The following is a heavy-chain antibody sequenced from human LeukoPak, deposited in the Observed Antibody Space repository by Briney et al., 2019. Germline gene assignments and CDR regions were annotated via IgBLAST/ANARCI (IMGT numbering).Heavy chain of an antibody. CDR2: INDDGSTT. D-gene: IGHD6-19*01. CDR1: GFTFSSYW. V-gene: IGHV3-74*01. CDR3: GRGGWQGNWFDP. Sequence: GGSLRLSCAASGFTFSSYWMHWVRQAPGKGLVWVSRINDDGSTTNYADSVKGRFTISRDNAKNTLYLQMNSLRAEGTVVYYCGRGGWQGNWFDPWGQGTLVTVSS. J-gene: IGHJ5*02.